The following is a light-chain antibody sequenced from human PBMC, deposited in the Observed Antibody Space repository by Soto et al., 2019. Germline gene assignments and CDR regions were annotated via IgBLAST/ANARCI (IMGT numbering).Light chain of an antibody. J-gene: IGKJ4*01. V-gene: IGKV1-8*01. Sequence: AIRMTQSPSSLSASTGDRVTITCLASQYITSYLAWYQQKPGKAPKLLIYAASTLQSGVPSRFSGSGSGTDFTLTISCLQSEDSAVYYCQQVNVYPSTFGGGTKVDIK. CDR1: QYITSY. CDR2: AAS. CDR3: QQVNVYPST.